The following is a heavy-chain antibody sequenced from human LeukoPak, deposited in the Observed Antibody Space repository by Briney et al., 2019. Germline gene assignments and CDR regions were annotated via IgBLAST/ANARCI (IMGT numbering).Heavy chain of an antibody. CDR3: ARRRSNYNFDY. V-gene: IGHV4-38-2*01. CDR2: MYHSGST. CDR1: GYSISSGYY. D-gene: IGHD4-11*01. Sequence: PSETLSLTCAVSGYSISSGYYWGWIRQPPGKGLEWIGNMYHSGSTYYNPSPKSRVTISIDTSKDQFSLKLSSVTAADTAVYYCARRRSNYNFDYWGQRTLVTVSS. J-gene: IGHJ4*02.